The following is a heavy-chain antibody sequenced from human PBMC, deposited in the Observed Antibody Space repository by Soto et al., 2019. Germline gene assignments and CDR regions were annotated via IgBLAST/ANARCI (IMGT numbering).Heavy chain of an antibody. V-gene: IGHV3-30*18. CDR2: ISYDGSNK. D-gene: IGHD6-19*01. J-gene: IGHJ6*02. CDR1: GFTFSSYG. Sequence: QVQLVESGGGVVQPGRSLRLSCAASGFTFSSYGMHWVRQAPGKGLEWVAVISYDGSNKYYADSVKGRFTISRDNSKNTLYLKMNSLRAEDTAVYYCAKDDSGWYPPYYYYGMDVWGQGTTVTVSS. CDR3: AKDDSGWYPPYYYYGMDV.